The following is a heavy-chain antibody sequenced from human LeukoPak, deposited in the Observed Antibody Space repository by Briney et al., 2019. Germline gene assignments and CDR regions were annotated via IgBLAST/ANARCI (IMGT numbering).Heavy chain of an antibody. V-gene: IGHV3-23*01. CDR1: GFTFSSYA. Sequence: GGSLRLSCAASGFTFSSYAMSWVRQAPGKGLEWVSAISGSGGSTYYADSVRGRFTISRDNSKNTLYLQMNSLRAEDTAVYYCAKRLRHYYDSSGYLNYWGQGTLVTVSS. D-gene: IGHD3-22*01. CDR3: AKRLRHYYDSSGYLNY. J-gene: IGHJ4*02. CDR2: ISGSGGST.